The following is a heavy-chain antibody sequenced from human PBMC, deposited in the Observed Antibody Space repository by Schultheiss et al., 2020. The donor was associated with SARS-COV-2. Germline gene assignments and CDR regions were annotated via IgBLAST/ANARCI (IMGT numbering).Heavy chain of an antibody. Sequence: GGSLRLSCAASGFTFSSYAMSWVRQAPGKGLEWVSAISGSGDSTYYADSVKGRFTISRDNSKNTLYLQMNSLRAEDTAVYYCARGVTTVVTPGAFDIWGQGTMVTVSS. V-gene: IGHV3-23*01. D-gene: IGHD4-23*01. CDR2: ISGSGDST. J-gene: IGHJ3*02. CDR1: GFTFSSYA. CDR3: ARGVTTVVTPGAFDI.